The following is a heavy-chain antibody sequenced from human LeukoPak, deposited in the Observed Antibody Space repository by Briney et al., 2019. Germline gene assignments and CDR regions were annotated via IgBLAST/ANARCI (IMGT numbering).Heavy chain of an antibody. Sequence: ASVKVSCKASGYTFTNYAIHWVRQVPGQRLEWMGWFNSDTGNTEFSQKFKGRVTITRDIFASTAYMEVSSLRPEDTAVYYCARASSGWHIDYWGQGTLVTVSS. J-gene: IGHJ4*02. CDR2: FNSDTGNT. CDR3: ARASSGWHIDY. D-gene: IGHD6-19*01. CDR1: GYTFTNYA. V-gene: IGHV1-3*01.